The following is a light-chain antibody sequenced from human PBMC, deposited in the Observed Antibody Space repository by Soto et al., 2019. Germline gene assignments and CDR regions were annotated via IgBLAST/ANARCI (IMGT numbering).Light chain of an antibody. V-gene: IGKV3-20*01. CDR2: GTS. Sequence: EIVLTQSPDTLSLSPGERATLSCRASQSVTSTYLAWFQHKPGQAPRLLIYGTSNRATGIPDRFSGSGSGTDFTLTISRLEPEDFAVYYCQHYGSSLFTFGHGTRLEIK. CDR3: QHYGSSLFT. J-gene: IGKJ5*01. CDR1: QSVTSTY.